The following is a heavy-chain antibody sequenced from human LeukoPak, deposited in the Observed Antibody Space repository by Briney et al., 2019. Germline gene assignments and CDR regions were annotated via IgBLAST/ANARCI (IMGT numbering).Heavy chain of an antibody. CDR2: IPSSGSTI. D-gene: IGHD1-26*01. V-gene: IGHV3-48*03. J-gene: IGHJ4*02. CDR3: TRDAMGATPIDH. CDR1: GFTFSNYE. Sequence: PGGSLRLSCAVSGFTFSNYEMNWVRQAPGKGLEWVSYIPSSGSTIYYADSVKGRFTISRDNAKNTLYLQMNSLRAEDTAVYYCTRDAMGATPIDHWGQGTLVTVSS.